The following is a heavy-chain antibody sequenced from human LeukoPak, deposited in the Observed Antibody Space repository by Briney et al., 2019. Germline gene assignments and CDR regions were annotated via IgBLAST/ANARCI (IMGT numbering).Heavy chain of an antibody. CDR3: ACRDLSSTWFLP. D-gene: IGHD6-13*01. J-gene: IGHJ5*02. Sequence: GESLKISCQGFGYSFASYWIGWVRQMPGKGMEWMGVIYPGDSRIRYNPSFQGRITISVDKSINTAYLQWVSLKASDTAMYYCACRDLSSTWFLPWGQGTLVTVSS. CDR2: IYPGDSRI. V-gene: IGHV5-51*01. CDR1: GYSFASYW.